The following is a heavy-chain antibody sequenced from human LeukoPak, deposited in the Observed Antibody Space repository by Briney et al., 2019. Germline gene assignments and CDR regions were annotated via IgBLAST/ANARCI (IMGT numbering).Heavy chain of an antibody. Sequence: ASVKVSCKASGYSFTSYAMHWVRQAPGQRPEWMGWINAGNGNTKYSQKFQGRVTITRDTSASTAYVELSSLRSEDTAVYYCARVFHDSSGYYPYYFDYWGQGTLVPVSS. D-gene: IGHD3-22*01. CDR1: GYSFTSYA. V-gene: IGHV1-3*01. J-gene: IGHJ4*02. CDR2: INAGNGNT. CDR3: ARVFHDSSGYYPYYFDY.